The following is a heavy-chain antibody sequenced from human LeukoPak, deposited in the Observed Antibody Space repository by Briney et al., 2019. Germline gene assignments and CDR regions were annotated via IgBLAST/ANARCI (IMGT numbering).Heavy chain of an antibody. J-gene: IGHJ4*02. CDR2: IYTSGST. CDR3: ARGVGATTN. V-gene: IGHV4-61*02. Sequence: PSETLSLTCTVSGGSISSGNYYWTWIRQPAGKGLEWIGRIYTSGSTEYNPSLQSRVTISLDTSKNQFSLKLSSVTAADTAVYYCARGVGATTNWGQGTLVTVSS. CDR1: GGSISSGNYY. D-gene: IGHD1-26*01.